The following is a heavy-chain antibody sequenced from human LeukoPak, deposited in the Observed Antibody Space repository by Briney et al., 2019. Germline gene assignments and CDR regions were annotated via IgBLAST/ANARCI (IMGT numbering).Heavy chain of an antibody. V-gene: IGHV4-59*08. CDR1: GGSFSGYY. Sequence: PSETLSLTCAVYGGSFSGYYWSWIRQPPGKGLEWIGYIYYSGSTNYNPSLKSRVTISVDTSKNQFSLKLSSVTAADTAVYYCARHKQLVRRERIYYFDYWGQGTLVTVSS. D-gene: IGHD6-6*01. CDR3: ARHKQLVRRERIYYFDY. J-gene: IGHJ4*02. CDR2: IYYSGST.